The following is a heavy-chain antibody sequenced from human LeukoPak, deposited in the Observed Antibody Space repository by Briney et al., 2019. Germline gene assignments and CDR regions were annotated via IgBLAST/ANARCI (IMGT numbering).Heavy chain of an antibody. CDR1: GFTFSSYA. Sequence: GGSLRLSCAASGFTFSSYAMSWVRQAPGKGLEWVSAISGSGGSTYYADSVKGRFTISRDNSKNTLYLQMNSLRADDTAVYYCAREGPMLRGVIGGKIDYWGQGTVVTVSS. D-gene: IGHD3-10*01. V-gene: IGHV3-23*01. J-gene: IGHJ4*02. CDR2: ISGSGGST. CDR3: AREGPMLRGVIGGKIDY.